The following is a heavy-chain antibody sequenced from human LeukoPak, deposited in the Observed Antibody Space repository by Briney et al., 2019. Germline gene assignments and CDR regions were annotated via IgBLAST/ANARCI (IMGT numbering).Heavy chain of an antibody. CDR2: ISGSSYTT. CDR1: GFTFSSSA. J-gene: IGHJ4*02. V-gene: IGHV3-23*01. D-gene: IGHD3-10*01. CDR3: AKSRITMVRGVIPPDFDY. Sequence: GGSLRLSCAACGFTFSSSAMTWVRQAPGEGLEWVSTISGSSYTTFYADSVQGRFTISRDNSRNTLYLQMNSLRAEDTAVYYCAKSRITMVRGVIPPDFDYWGQGTLVTVSS.